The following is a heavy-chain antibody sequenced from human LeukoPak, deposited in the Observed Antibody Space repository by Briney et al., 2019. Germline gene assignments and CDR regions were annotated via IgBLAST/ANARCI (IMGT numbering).Heavy chain of an antibody. J-gene: IGHJ4*02. D-gene: IGHD3-10*01. CDR3: ARDRGSGIDY. CDR2: IYTSGTT. Sequence: SETLSLTCTVSGGSISSYFWSWIRQPAGKGLEWVGRIYTSGTTSYNASLKSRVTMSVDTSKNQFSLKLSSVTAVDTAVYYCARDRGSGIDYWGQGTLVTVSS. CDR1: GGSISSYF. V-gene: IGHV4-4*07.